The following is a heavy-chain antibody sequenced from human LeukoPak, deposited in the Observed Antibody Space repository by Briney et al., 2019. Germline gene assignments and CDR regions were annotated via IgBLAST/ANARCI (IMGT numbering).Heavy chain of an antibody. CDR3: ARAKSYTLGYNWFDP. Sequence: PSETLSLTCTVSGASISSYYWSWIRQLAGKGLEWIGRIYTSGSTNYNPSLKSRVTMSVDTSKNQFSLKLSSVTAADTPVYYCARAKSYTLGYNWFDPWGQGTLVTVSS. CDR2: IYTSGST. D-gene: IGHD3-16*01. CDR1: GASISSYY. V-gene: IGHV4-4*07. J-gene: IGHJ5*02.